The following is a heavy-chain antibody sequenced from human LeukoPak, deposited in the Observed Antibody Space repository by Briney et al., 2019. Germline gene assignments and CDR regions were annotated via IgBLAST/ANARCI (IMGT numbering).Heavy chain of an antibody. CDR1: GGTFSSYA. J-gene: IGHJ6*02. CDR3: AREGSMVRGVPSGMDV. V-gene: IGHV1-69*04. CDR2: IIPILGIA. Sequence: SVKVSCKASGGTFSSYAISWVRQAPGQGLEWMGRIIPILGIASYAQKFQGRVTITADKSTSTAYMELSSLRSEDTAVYYCAREGSMVRGVPSGMDVWGQGTTVTVSS. D-gene: IGHD3-10*01.